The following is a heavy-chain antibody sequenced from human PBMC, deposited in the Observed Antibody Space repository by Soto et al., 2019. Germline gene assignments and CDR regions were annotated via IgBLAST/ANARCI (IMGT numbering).Heavy chain of an antibody. CDR3: GRTKWGLDYYNGMDV. CDR1: GYSVSDYF. CDR2: INPKTAAT. D-gene: IGHD1-26*01. J-gene: IGHJ6*02. V-gene: IGHV1-2*02. Sequence: QVQLVQSGAEVKKSGASVKVSCKASGYSVSDYFIQWVRQPPGQGLEWVAWINPKTAATNYAKKFQGRVSLTWDTSFSTAYMELSRLGPDDTAVYYCGRTKWGLDYYNGMDVWGQGTTVIVSS.